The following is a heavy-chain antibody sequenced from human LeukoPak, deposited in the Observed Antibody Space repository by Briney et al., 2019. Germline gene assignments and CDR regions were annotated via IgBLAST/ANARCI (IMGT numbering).Heavy chain of an antibody. D-gene: IGHD3-10*01. J-gene: IGHJ4*02. Sequence: GSLRLSCAASGFTFSSYGMHWVRQAPGRGLEWVAVISYDGSDKYYADSVKGRFTISRDNSKNTLYLQMNSLRAEDTAVYYCGKEEGVYYGSGTGYWGQGTLVTVSS. V-gene: IGHV3-30*18. CDR2: ISYDGSDK. CDR3: GKEEGVYYGSGTGY. CDR1: GFTFSSYG.